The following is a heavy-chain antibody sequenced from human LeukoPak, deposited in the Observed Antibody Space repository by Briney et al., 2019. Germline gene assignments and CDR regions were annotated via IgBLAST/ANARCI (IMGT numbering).Heavy chain of an antibody. CDR1: GYTFTSYA. V-gene: IGHV1-18*01. CDR2: ISTYSGNT. D-gene: IGHD2-21*02. Sequence: ASVKVSCKASGYTFTSYAISWVRQAPGQGLEWMGWISTYSGNTNYAQKLQGRITMTTETSTSTAYMELRSLRSDGTAVYYCARGGSRVVTYGNFDYWGQGTLVTVSS. J-gene: IGHJ4*02. CDR3: ARGGSRVVTYGNFDY.